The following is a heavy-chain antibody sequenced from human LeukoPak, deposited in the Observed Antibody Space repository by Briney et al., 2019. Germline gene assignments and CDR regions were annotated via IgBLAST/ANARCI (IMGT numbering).Heavy chain of an antibody. CDR3: ARGANYDSSGYYSNDAFDI. J-gene: IGHJ3*02. CDR1: GFTFSSYA. Sequence: PGGSLRLSCAASGFTFSSYAMHWVRQAPGKGLEWVAVISYDGSNKYYADSVKGRFTISRDNSKNTLYLQMNSLRAEDTAVYYCARGANYDSSGYYSNDAFDIWGQGTMVTVSS. CDR2: ISYDGSNK. D-gene: IGHD3-22*01. V-gene: IGHV3-30-3*01.